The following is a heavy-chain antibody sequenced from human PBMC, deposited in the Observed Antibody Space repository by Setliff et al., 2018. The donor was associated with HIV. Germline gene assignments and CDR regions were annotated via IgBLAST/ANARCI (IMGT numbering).Heavy chain of an antibody. D-gene: IGHD6-19*01. CDR3: ASGRGEYSSGWYRNALDI. CDR1: GDTFISYG. J-gene: IGHJ3*02. V-gene: IGHV1-18*01. CDR2: ISAYNGDT. Sequence: ASVKVSCKASGDTFISYGINWVRQAPGQGLEWMGWISAYNGDTKYAQKFQGRVTMTTDTSTSTAYMELRSLRSDDTAEYYCASGRGEYSSGWYRNALDIWGQGTMVTVSS.